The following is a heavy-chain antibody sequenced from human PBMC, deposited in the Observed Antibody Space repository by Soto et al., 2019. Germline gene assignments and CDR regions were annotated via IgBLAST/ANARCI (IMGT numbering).Heavy chain of an antibody. CDR2: ISSGGDTI. V-gene: IGHV3-11*01. J-gene: IGHJ6*03. CDR3: ARVPIRDIQVVPPATRWGYYYMDV. D-gene: IGHD2-2*01. Sequence: QVQLVESGGGLVKPGGSLRLSCAASGFTFSDYYMSWIRQAPGKGLEWVSDISSGGDTIYYADSVKGRFTIPRDNAKNSLYLQLNSLKAEDAALYDCARVPIRDIQVVPPATRWGYYYMDVWGKGTTVTVSS. CDR1: GFTFSDYY.